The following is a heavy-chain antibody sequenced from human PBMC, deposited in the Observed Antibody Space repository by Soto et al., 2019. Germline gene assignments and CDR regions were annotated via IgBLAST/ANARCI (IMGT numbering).Heavy chain of an antibody. CDR3: ARDRVAGIWGDAFDI. D-gene: IGHD3-16*01. J-gene: IGHJ3*02. Sequence: GASVQVSCKTSCYTFTNHGINRVRQAPGQGLEWMGWINPYNANTNYAQKLQGRVTMTTDTSTTTAYMDLRSLTSDDTAVYYCARDRVAGIWGDAFDIWGQGTVVTVSS. V-gene: IGHV1-18*04. CDR2: INPYNANT. CDR1: CYTFTNHG.